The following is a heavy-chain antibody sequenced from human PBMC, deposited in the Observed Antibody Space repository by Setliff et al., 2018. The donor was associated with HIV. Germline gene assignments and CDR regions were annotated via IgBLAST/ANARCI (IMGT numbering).Heavy chain of an antibody. CDR3: VRPRVFDSFDV. Sequence: ASVKVSCKALGFLVTGYNVHWVRQAPGHGPEWLGRINPNNGGTNYAQKFQGRVTMSLDTSTSTVYLELKALTSDDTAVYYCVRPRVFDSFDVWGPGSMVTVS. CDR1: GFLVTGYN. J-gene: IGHJ3*01. V-gene: IGHV1-2*06. CDR2: INPNNGGT.